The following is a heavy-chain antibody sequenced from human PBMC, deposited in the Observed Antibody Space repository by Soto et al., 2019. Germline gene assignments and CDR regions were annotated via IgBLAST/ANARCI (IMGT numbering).Heavy chain of an antibody. J-gene: IGHJ5*02. V-gene: IGHV4-30-4*01. CDR2: IYHTGAT. Sequence: QVQLQESGPGLVRPSQTLSLTCTVSGASIISLDYYCTWIRQPPGKGLEWIGHIYHTGATNYNPSIESRVVMSVNTSNTQFSLKLSSVTAADTAVFYCARGAVVSLVRGVMGGNWFDPWGQGTLVTVSS. CDR1: GASIISLDYY. D-gene: IGHD3-10*01. CDR3: ARGAVVSLVRGVMGGNWFDP.